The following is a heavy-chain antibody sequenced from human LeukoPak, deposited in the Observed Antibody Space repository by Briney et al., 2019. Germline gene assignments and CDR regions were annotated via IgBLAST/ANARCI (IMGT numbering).Heavy chain of an antibody. D-gene: IGHD6-13*01. Sequence: SVKVSCKASGGTFSSYAISWVRQAPGQGLEWMGGIIPIFGTANYAQKFQGRVTITADKSTSTAYMELSSLTLEDTAVYYCGREAPSSSWSFDYWGQGTLVTVFS. CDR2: IIPIFGTA. CDR1: GGTFSSYA. J-gene: IGHJ4*02. V-gene: IGHV1-69*06. CDR3: GREAPSSSWSFDY.